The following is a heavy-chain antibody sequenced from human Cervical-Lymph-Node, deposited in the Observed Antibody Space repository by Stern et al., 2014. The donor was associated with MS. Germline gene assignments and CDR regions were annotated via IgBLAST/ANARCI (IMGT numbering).Heavy chain of an antibody. D-gene: IGHD6-13*01. J-gene: IGHJ4*02. V-gene: IGHV3-30*18. CDR3: AKICSSSTSNGVDY. CDR2: ISNDASQK. CDR1: GFTLSSYG. Sequence: QVQLVQSGGGVVQPGRSLRLSCAASGFTLSSYGMHWVRQAPGKGVEWVAVISNDASQKYYAKSVKGRFTISRDNSKNTLHLQMNSLATEDTGMYYCAKICSSSTSNGVDYWGQGTLVTVSS.